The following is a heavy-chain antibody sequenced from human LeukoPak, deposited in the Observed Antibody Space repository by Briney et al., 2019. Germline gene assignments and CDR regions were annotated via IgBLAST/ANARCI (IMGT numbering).Heavy chain of an antibody. D-gene: IGHD5-24*01. CDR3: AKARDGYNPHDGAFDI. Sequence: GGSLRLSCAASGFTFSSYAMHWVRQAPGKGLEWVAVISYDGSNKYYADSVKGRFTISRDNSKNTLYLQMNSLRAEDMALYYCAKARDGYNPHDGAFDIWGQGTMVTVSS. J-gene: IGHJ3*02. CDR1: GFTFSSYA. CDR2: ISYDGSNK. V-gene: IGHV3-30*04.